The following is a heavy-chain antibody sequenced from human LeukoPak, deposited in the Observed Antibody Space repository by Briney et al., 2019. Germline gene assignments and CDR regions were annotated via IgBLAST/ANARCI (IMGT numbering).Heavy chain of an antibody. D-gene: IGHD3-22*01. CDR2: ISTDSRTI. Sequence: AGGSLRLSCAASGFTFSSYSMDWVRQAPGKGLEWVSYISTDSRTIYYADSVKGRFTISRDNAKNSVYLQMNSLRAEDTAVYYCARGYYENSFDVWGQGTMVTVSS. V-gene: IGHV3-48*01. J-gene: IGHJ3*01. CDR3: ARGYYENSFDV. CDR1: GFTFSSYS.